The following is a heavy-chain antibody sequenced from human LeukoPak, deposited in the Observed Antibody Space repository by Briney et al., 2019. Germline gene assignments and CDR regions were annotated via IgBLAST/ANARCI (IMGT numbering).Heavy chain of an antibody. CDR2: FDPEDGET. Sequence: ASVKVSCKVSGYTLTELSMHWVRQAPGKGLEWMGGFDPEDGETIYAQKFQGRVTMTEDTSTDTAYMELSSLRSEDTAVYYCATWGLRGGYSGYGLFDYWGQGTLVTVSS. CDR3: ATWGLRGGYSGYGLFDY. D-gene: IGHD5-12*01. V-gene: IGHV1-24*01. CDR1: GYTLTELS. J-gene: IGHJ4*02.